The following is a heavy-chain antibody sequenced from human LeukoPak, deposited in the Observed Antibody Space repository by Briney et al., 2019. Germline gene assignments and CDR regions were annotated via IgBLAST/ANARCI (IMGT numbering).Heavy chain of an antibody. CDR2: IIPIFGTA. J-gene: IGHJ6*02. CDR3: ARANIVVVPDIDTHYYYYGMDV. V-gene: IGHV1-69*13. Sequence: GASVKVSCKASGYTFTSYGISWVRQAPGQGLEWMGGIIPIFGTANYAQKFQGRVTITADESTSTAYMELSSLRSEDTAVYYCARANIVVVPDIDTHYYYYGMDVWGQGTTVTVSS. CDR1: GYTFTSYG. D-gene: IGHD2-2*01.